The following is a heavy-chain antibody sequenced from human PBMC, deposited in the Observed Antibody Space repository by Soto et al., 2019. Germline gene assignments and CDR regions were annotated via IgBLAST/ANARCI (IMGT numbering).Heavy chain of an antibody. V-gene: IGHV4-34*01. CDR2: INHSGST. D-gene: IGHD5-12*01. J-gene: IGHJ4*02. CDR3: ASGLHSGYDLEEGGNHFAD. CDR1: GGSFSGYY. Sequence: SETLSLTCAVYGGSFSGYYWSWVRQRPGKGLEWIGEINHSGSTNYNPSLKSRVTISVDTSKNQFSLKLGSVTAADTAVYYCASGLHSGYDLEEGGNHFADWGQGTIVNVSS.